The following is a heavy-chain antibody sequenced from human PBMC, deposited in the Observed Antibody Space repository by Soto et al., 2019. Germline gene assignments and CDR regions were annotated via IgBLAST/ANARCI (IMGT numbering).Heavy chain of an antibody. V-gene: IGHV1-8*01. D-gene: IGHD3-3*01. CDR2: MNPNSGNT. CDR1: GYTFTRYD. Sequence: ASVKVSCEASGYTFTRYDINWVRQATGQGLEWMGWMNPNSGNTGYAQKFQGRVTMTRNTSISTAYMELSSLRSEDTAVYYCARTIFGVVIPLKNWFDPWGQGTLVTVSS. J-gene: IGHJ5*02. CDR3: ARTIFGVVIPLKNWFDP.